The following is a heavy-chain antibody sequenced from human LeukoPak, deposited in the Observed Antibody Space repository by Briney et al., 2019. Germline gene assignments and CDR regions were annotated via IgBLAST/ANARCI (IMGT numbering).Heavy chain of an antibody. Sequence: GASVKVSCKASGYTFTTFYIHWLRQAPGQGLEWMAIINPSGGSTSYAQKFQGRVTMTRDTSTGTVYMELSSLRSEDTAVYYCARGNYYGLGSYSAGMDVWGQGTTVTVSS. D-gene: IGHD3-10*01. J-gene: IGHJ6*02. CDR2: INPSGGST. CDR1: GYTFTTFY. CDR3: ARGNYYGLGSYSAGMDV. V-gene: IGHV1-46*01.